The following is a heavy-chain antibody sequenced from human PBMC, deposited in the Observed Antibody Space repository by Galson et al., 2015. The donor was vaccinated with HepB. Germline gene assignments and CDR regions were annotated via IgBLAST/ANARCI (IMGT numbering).Heavy chain of an antibody. Sequence: SLRLSCAASGFTFSGYYMHWVRQAPGKGLEWVAFIRYDGSNKYYADSVKGRFTITRDTSMNTPYLHMNSLRAEDTAVYYCAKDCGGECTAMGYAFDIWGQGTMVTVSS. CDR1: GFTFSGYY. CDR2: IRYDGSNK. J-gene: IGHJ3*02. D-gene: IGHD2-21*01. CDR3: AKDCGGECTAMGYAFDI. V-gene: IGHV3-30*02.